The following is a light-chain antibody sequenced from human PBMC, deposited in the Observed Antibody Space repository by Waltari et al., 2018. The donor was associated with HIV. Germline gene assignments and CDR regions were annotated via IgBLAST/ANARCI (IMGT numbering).Light chain of an antibody. CDR2: SNN. Sequence: SVLTQPPSASGTPGQRASISCSERSPTIGSTIVNCYQQLPGTAPKLLIYSNNQRPSGVPDRFSGSKSGTSASLAISGLQSEDEADYYCAAWDDSLNAWVFGGGTKLTVL. CDR1: SPTIGSTI. CDR3: AAWDDSLNAWV. V-gene: IGLV1-44*01. J-gene: IGLJ3*02.